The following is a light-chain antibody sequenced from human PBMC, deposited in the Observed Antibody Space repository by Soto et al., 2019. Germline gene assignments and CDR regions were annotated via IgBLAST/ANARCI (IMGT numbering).Light chain of an antibody. CDR3: QQYNAYPLT. J-gene: IGKJ4*01. CDR2: KAS. V-gene: IGKV1-5*03. Sequence: DIQMTQSASTLSASVGDRVTITCRASQSISTWLAWYQQKPGKAPKLLIYKASNLEGGVPSRFSGSGSGTEFTITISGLQPDDFATYYCQQYNAYPLTFGGGTKVDIK. CDR1: QSISTW.